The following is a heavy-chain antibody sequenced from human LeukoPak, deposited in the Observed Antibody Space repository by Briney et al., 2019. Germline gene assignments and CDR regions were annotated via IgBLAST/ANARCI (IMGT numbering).Heavy chain of an antibody. CDR2: ISSTGNSI. CDR3: ARASYDSSGYYRTDI. V-gene: IGHV3-48*03. Sequence: GGSLRLSCAASGFTFSFHEMNWVRQAPGKGLEWVSYISSTGNSIYYADSVKGRFTISRDNAKNSLYLQMNSLRGEDTAVYYCARASYDSSGYYRTDIWGQGTMVTVSS. D-gene: IGHD3-22*01. CDR1: GFTFSFHE. J-gene: IGHJ3*02.